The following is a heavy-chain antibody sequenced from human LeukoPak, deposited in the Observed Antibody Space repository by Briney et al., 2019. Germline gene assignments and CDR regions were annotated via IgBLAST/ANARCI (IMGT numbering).Heavy chain of an antibody. J-gene: IGHJ6*03. CDR2: IIPILGIA. Sequence: SVKVSCKASGGTFSCYTISWVRQAPGQGLEWMGRIIPILGIANYAQKFQGRVTITADKSTSTAYMELSSLRSEDTAVYYCASAGVPAAIFYYYYMDVWGKGTTVTVSS. CDR1: GGTFSCYT. CDR3: ASAGVPAAIFYYYYMDV. D-gene: IGHD2-2*02. V-gene: IGHV1-69*02.